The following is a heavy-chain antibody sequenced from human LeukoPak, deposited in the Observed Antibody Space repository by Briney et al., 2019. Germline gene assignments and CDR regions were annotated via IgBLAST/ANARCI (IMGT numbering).Heavy chain of an antibody. Sequence: ASVKVSCKASGYTFTGYYMHWVRQAPGQGLEWMGWINPNSGGTNYAQKFQGRVTMTRDTSISTAYMELSRLRSDDTAVYYCARTLRLYSGYDHRYYFDYWGQGTLVTVSS. CDR2: INPNSGGT. CDR3: ARTLRLYSGYDHRYYFDY. V-gene: IGHV1-2*02. CDR1: GYTFTGYY. J-gene: IGHJ4*02. D-gene: IGHD5-12*01.